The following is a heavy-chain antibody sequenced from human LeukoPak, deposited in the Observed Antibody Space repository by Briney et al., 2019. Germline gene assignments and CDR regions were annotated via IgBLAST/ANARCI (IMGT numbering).Heavy chain of an antibody. V-gene: IGHV3-30*18. Sequence: GGSLRLSCAASGFTFSSYGMHWVRQAPGKGLEWVAVISYDGSNKYYADSVKGRFTISRDNSKNTLYLQMNSLRAEDTAVYYCAKDNMDCSGGSWYSIRGFDWGQGTLVTVS. D-gene: IGHD2-15*01. J-gene: IGHJ4*02. CDR3: AKDNMDCSGGSWYSIRGFD. CDR2: ISYDGSNK. CDR1: GFTFSSYG.